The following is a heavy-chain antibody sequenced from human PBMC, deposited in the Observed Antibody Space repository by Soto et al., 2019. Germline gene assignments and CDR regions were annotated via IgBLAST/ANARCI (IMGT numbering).Heavy chain of an antibody. CDR3: ARQEGGVAFDY. CDR2: INWNGGRI. D-gene: IGHD2-8*01. CDR1: GFIFGDYG. Sequence: PGGSLRLSCAASGFIFGDYGMSWVRQAPGKGLEWVAAINWNGGRIGLADSVQGRFTISRDDAKNSLYLQMNSLRAEDTALYYCARQEGGVAFDYWGQGTLVTVSS. J-gene: IGHJ4*02. V-gene: IGHV3-20*04.